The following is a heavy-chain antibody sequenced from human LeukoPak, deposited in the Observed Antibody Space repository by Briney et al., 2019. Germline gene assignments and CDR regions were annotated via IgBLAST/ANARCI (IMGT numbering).Heavy chain of an antibody. Sequence: ASVKVSCKASGYTFTGYYMHWVRQAPGQGLEWMGWINPNSGGTNYAQKFQGRVTMTRDTSISTAYMELSRLRSDDTAVYYCARDRLGHSLNGIITKHKYYYYYMDVWGRGTTVTVSS. D-gene: IGHD3-16*01. J-gene: IGHJ6*03. V-gene: IGHV1-2*02. CDR2: INPNSGGT. CDR3: ARDRLGHSLNGIITKHKYYYYYMDV. CDR1: GYTFTGYY.